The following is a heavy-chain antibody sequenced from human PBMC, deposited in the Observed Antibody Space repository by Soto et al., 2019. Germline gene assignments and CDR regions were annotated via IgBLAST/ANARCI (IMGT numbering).Heavy chain of an antibody. CDR3: ASHGSFASSSTWFDP. CDR1: GGSINSSASY. D-gene: IGHD6-6*01. V-gene: IGHV4-39*01. Sequence: QLQLQESGPGLVKPSETLSLTCTVSGGSINSSASYWGWIRQPPGKGLEWIGSFHYSGSTYYNPSLKSRLAISVETSKKQFSLKLTYVTAADTAVYYCASHGSFASSSTWFDPWGQGTLVTVSS. J-gene: IGHJ5*02. CDR2: FHYSGST.